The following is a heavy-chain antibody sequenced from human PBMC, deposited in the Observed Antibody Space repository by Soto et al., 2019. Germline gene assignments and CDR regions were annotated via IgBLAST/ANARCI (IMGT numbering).Heavy chain of an antibody. Sequence: QVQLVESGGGVVQPGGSLRLSCSASGFTFRRYAMHWVRQAPCEGLDWVAVVSFDGSNEYYAESVRGRFTISRDTSKNTLYLQMNSLRPEDTAVYFCARPRMTTTTRYHGMDVWGRGTTVTVSS. V-gene: IGHV3-30-3*01. J-gene: IGHJ6*02. CDR2: VSFDGSNE. CDR1: GFTFRRYA. CDR3: ARPRMTTTTRYHGMDV. D-gene: IGHD4-17*01.